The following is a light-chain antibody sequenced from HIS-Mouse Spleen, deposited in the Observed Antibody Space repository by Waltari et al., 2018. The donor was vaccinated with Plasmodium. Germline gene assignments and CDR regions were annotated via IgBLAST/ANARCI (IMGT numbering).Light chain of an antibody. CDR1: SSDVGGYNY. V-gene: IGLV2-11*01. J-gene: IGLJ1*01. CDR2: DVS. CDR3: CSYAGSYTFV. Sequence: QSALTQPRPVSGSPVQYVTISCPETSSDVGGYNYVSWYQQHPGKAPKLLIYDVSKRPSGVPDRFSGSKSGNTASLTISGLQAEDEADYYCCSYAGSYTFVFGTGTKVTVL.